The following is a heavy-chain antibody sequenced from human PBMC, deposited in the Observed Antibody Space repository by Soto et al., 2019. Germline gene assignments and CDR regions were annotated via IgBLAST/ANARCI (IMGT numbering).Heavy chain of an antibody. J-gene: IGHJ5*02. CDR2: IIPIFGTA. CDR3: AKGSTIKAARRGWFDP. D-gene: IGHD6-6*01. V-gene: IGHV1-69*01. Sequence: QVQLVQSGAEVKKPGSSVKVSCKASGGTFSSYAISWVRQAPGQGLEWMGGIIPIFGTANYAQKFQGRVTITADESTSTAYMELSSLRSDETAVYYCAKGSTIKAARRGWFDPWGQGTLVTVSS. CDR1: GGTFSSYA.